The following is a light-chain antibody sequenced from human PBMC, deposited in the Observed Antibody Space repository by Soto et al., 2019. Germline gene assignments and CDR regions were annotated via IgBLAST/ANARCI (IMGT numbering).Light chain of an antibody. Sequence: IVLTQSPATMSLSPWERATLSCRASQRVSSPYLAWYQQRPGQAPRLLIYGASNRATGIPDRFSGSGSETDFTLTISRLEPEDFAVYYCQQYGSSGTFGQGTKVDIK. J-gene: IGKJ1*01. CDR3: QQYGSSGT. CDR2: GAS. V-gene: IGKV3-20*01. CDR1: QRVSSPY.